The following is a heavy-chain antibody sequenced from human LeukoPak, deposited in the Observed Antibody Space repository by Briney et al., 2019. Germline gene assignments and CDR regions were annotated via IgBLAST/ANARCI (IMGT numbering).Heavy chain of an antibody. V-gene: IGHV3-30-3*01. CDR1: GFTFSHYA. J-gene: IGHJ6*03. CDR2: VSYDGSEK. D-gene: IGHD2-2*01. Sequence: PGGSLRLSCAASGFTFSHYAMHWVRQAPGKGLEWVAVVSYDGSEKYYADSVKGRLTISRDKSKNTVSLQMNSLRAEDTAVYYCARDAYCSSTSCYLDVWGKGTTVTVSS. CDR3: ARDAYCSSTSCYLDV.